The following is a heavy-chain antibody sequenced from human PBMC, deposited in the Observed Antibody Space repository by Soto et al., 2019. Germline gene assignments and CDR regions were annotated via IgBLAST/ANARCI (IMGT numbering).Heavy chain of an antibody. CDR1: GYTLTELS. J-gene: IGHJ4*02. CDR2: FDPEDGET. CDR3: ATPPPTYYDILTGYHFDY. Sequence: ASVKVSCKVPGYTLTELSMHWVRQAPGKGLEWMGGFDPEDGETIYAQKFQGRVTMTEDTSTDTAYMELCSLRSEDTAVYYCATPPPTYYDILTGYHFDYWGQGTLVTVSS. V-gene: IGHV1-24*01. D-gene: IGHD3-9*01.